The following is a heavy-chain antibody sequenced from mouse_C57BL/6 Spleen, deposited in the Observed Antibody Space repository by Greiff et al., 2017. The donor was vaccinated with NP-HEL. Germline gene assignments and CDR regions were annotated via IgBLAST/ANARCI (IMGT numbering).Heavy chain of an antibody. CDR1: GYAFSSSW. J-gene: IGHJ2*01. Sequence: VKLQESGPELVKPGASVKISCKASGYAFSSSWMNWVKQRPGKGLEWIGRIYPGDGDTNYNGKFKGKATLTADKSSSTAYMQLSSLTSEDSAVYFCARDYYDYDGGNFDYWGQGTTLTVSS. V-gene: IGHV1-82*01. D-gene: IGHD2-4*01. CDR2: IYPGDGDT. CDR3: ARDYYDYDGGNFDY.